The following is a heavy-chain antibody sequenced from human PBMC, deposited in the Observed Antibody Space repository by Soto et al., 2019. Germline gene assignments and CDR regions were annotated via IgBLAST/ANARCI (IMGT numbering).Heavy chain of an antibody. CDR2: IIPIFGTA. J-gene: IGHJ4*02. V-gene: IGHV1-69*13. CDR1: GGTFSSYA. CDR3: ARETSDYGGNSFDY. D-gene: IGHD4-17*01. Sequence: GASVKVSCKASGGTFSSYAISWVRQAPGQGLEWMGGIIPIFGTANYAQKFQGRVTITADESTSTAYMELSSLRSEDTAVYYCARETSDYGGNSFDYWGQGTLVTVSS.